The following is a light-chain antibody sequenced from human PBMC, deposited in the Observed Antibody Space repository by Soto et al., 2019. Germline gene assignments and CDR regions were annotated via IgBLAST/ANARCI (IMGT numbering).Light chain of an antibody. J-gene: IGKJ5*01. CDR3: QHYYSYPIT. V-gene: IGKV1-5*01. CDR1: QSISTY. Sequence: DIHMTQSSSSRSASVGDVVARSFRASQSISTYLPWYQQKPGKAPQLLIYDASSLKSGVPSRFSGSGSGTEFTLTISSLQPDDFATYYCQHYYSYPITFGQGTRLEIK. CDR2: DAS.